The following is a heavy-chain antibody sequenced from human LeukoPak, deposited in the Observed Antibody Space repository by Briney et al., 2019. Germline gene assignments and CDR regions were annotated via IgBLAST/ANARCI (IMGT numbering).Heavy chain of an antibody. CDR3: ARPKRITMIVVVNVDAFDI. V-gene: IGHV1-2*02. J-gene: IGHJ3*02. CDR2: INPNSGGT. CDR1: GYTFTGHY. D-gene: IGHD3-22*01. Sequence: ASVKVSCKASGYTFTGHYMHWVRQAPGEGLEWMEWINPNSGGTNYAQKFQGRVTMTRDTSISTAYMELSRLRSDDTAVYYCARPKRITMIVVVNVDAFDIWGQGTMVTVSS.